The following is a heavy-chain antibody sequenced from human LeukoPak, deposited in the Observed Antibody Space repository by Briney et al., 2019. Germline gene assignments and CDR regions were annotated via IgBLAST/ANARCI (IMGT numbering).Heavy chain of an antibody. J-gene: IGHJ5*02. V-gene: IGHV3-23*01. D-gene: IGHD1-14*01. CDR2: ISGSGDST. CDR3: ATSTPTKFDP. Sequence: SGGSLRLSCAASGYTFSSYAMSWVRQAPGKGLEWVSAISGSGDSTYYADSVKGRFTISRDNSKNTLYLQMNRLRAEDTALYYCATSTPTKFDPWGQGTLVTVSS. CDR1: GYTFSSYA.